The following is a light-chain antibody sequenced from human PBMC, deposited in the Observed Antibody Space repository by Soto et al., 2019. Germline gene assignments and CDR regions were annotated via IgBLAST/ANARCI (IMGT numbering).Light chain of an antibody. CDR1: QSVDSN. CDR3: QHYGTSPRT. J-gene: IGKJ1*01. V-gene: IGKV3-20*01. CDR2: GAS. Sequence: EIVMTQSPATLSVSPGERATLSCRASQSVDSNLAWYQQKPGQAPRLLIYGASTRATGIPDRFSGSGSGTDFTLTIGRLEPEDFALYYCQHYGTSPRTFGQGPKVDIK.